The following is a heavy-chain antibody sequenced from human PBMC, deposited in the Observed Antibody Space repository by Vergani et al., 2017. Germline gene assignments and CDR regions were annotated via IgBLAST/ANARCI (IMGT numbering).Heavy chain of an antibody. J-gene: IGHJ6*03. V-gene: IGHV3-48*01. Sequence: EVQLLESGGGLVQPGGSLRLSCAASGFTFSSYSMNWVRQAPGKGLEWVSYISSSSSTIYYADSVKGRFTISRDNAKNSLYLQMNSLRAEDTAVYYCAREDIVVVPAAKGGDYYYYYMDVWGKGTTVTVSS. D-gene: IGHD2-2*01. CDR2: ISSSSSTI. CDR3: AREDIVVVPAAKGGDYYYYYMDV. CDR1: GFTFSSYS.